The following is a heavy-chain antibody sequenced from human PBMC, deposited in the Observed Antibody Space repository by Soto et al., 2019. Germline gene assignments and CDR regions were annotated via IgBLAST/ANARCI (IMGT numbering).Heavy chain of an antibody. V-gene: IGHV3-11*01. Sequence: QVQLVESGGGLVKPGGSLRLACAASGFTFSDYYMSWIRQAPGKGLEWVSYISSSGSTIYYADSVKGRFTISRDNAKNSLYLQMNSLRGEDTAVYYCARGPYDYVWGSDPPHFDYWGQGTLVTVSS. CDR3: ARGPYDYVWGSDPPHFDY. CDR1: GFTFSDYY. D-gene: IGHD3-16*02. J-gene: IGHJ4*02. CDR2: ISSSGSTI.